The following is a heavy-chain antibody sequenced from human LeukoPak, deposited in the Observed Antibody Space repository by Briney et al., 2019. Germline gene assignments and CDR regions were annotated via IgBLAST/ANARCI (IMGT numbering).Heavy chain of an antibody. CDR2: ISGSGGTT. CDR1: GFTFSSFA. V-gene: IGHV3-23*01. CDR3: AREGTYYDSSGYYVS. D-gene: IGHD3-22*01. J-gene: IGHJ5*02. Sequence: GGSLRLSCAASGFTFSSFAMTWVRQAPGKGQEWVSVISGSGGTTYYADSVKGRFTLSRDNSNRTLFLEMSSLRVEDTAVYYCAREGTYYDSSGYYVSWGQGTLVTVSS.